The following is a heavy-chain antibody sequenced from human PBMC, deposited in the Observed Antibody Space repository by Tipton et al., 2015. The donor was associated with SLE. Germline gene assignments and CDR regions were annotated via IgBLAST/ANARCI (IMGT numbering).Heavy chain of an antibody. D-gene: IGHD1-26*01. V-gene: IGHV4-59*11. CDR3: ARFHLKSYYEFDS. J-gene: IGHJ5*01. Sequence: TLSLTCTVSGVSIRRHYWSWIRLSPGKGLEWSVYTYNNDRTKYNPSLESRVTVSVDTSKNLLSLKLSSVTAADTAVYFCARFHLKSYYEFDSWGQETLVTVSP. CDR2: TYNNDRT. CDR1: GVSIRRHY.